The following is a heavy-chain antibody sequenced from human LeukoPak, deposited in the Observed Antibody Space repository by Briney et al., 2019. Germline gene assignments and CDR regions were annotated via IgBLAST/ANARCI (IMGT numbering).Heavy chain of an antibody. V-gene: IGHV1-18*01. D-gene: IGHD3-9*01. CDR2: NSAYNGNT. CDR1: GYTFTSYG. CDR3: ARGGQPGLRYFDWLPAYDY. J-gene: IGHJ4*02. Sequence: ASVKVSCKASGYTFTSYGISWVRQAPGQGLEWMGWNSAYNGNTNYAQKLQGRVTMTTDTSTSTAYMELRSLRSDDTAVYYCARGGQPGLRYFDWLPAYDYWGQGTLVTVSS.